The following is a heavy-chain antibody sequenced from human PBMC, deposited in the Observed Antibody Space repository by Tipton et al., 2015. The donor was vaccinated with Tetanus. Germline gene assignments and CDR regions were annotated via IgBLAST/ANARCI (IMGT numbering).Heavy chain of an antibody. CDR1: GYNFATFW. CDR3: ARRRSAVLSGDYHWYLDL. D-gene: IGHD3-3*01. CDR2: IFPGDSGV. Sequence: QLVQSGAAVKKPGESLNISCKASGYNFATFWIGWVRQTPGKGLEWMGIIFPGDSGVRYSPTFEGQVTISADRSTTTAYLQWDRLKVSDSAIYYCARRRSAVLSGDYHWYLDLRGRGTPVIVSS. V-gene: IGHV5-51*01. J-gene: IGHJ2*01.